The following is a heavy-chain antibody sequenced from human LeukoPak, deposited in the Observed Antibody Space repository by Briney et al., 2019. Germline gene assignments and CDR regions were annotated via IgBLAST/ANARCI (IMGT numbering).Heavy chain of an antibody. CDR3: AAAFYNWFDP. V-gene: IGHV4-59*08. D-gene: IGHD6-13*01. J-gene: IGHJ5*02. CDR1: GDSASSYY. CDR2: IHYSGIT. Sequence: SETLSLTCTVSGDSASSYYWNRIRQPPGKRLEWIGYIHYSGITNYNPSLKSRVTMSVDTSKNQFSLNLDSVTAADTAVYYCAAAFYNWFDPWGQGALVTVSS.